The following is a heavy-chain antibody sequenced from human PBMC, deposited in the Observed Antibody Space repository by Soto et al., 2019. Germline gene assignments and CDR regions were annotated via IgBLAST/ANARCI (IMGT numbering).Heavy chain of an antibody. CDR2: IDGSGAA. CDR1: GYVFSNYA. Sequence: EVQLLESGGDLGQPGGSLRLSCVASGYVFSNYAMAWVRQVPGKGLQWVSRIDGSGAAHYGDSVKGRFTMSRDNSKNTLFLQLDRLRVEDTAVYFCAREDSIRRFTFDAWGQGTWVAVYS. CDR3: AREDSIRRFTFDA. V-gene: IGHV3-23*01. J-gene: IGHJ3*01. D-gene: IGHD2-21*01.